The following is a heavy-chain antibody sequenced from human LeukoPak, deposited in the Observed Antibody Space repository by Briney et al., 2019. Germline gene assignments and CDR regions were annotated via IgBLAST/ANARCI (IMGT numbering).Heavy chain of an antibody. CDR1: GFTFSDHY. V-gene: IGHV3-72*01. J-gene: IGHJ4*02. CDR3: AKVPDGYNHGY. CDR2: TKNKANSYTT. D-gene: IGHD5-24*01. Sequence: GGSLRLSCAASGFTFSDHYMDWVRQAPGKGLEWVGRTKNKANSYTTEYAASVKGRFTISRDDSKNSLYLQMNSLKTEDTAMYYCAKVPDGYNHGYWGQGTLVTVSS.